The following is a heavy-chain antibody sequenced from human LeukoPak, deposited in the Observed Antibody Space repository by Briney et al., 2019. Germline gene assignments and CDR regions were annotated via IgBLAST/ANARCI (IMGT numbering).Heavy chain of an antibody. V-gene: IGHV4-34*01. CDR3: ARGRYSSGWYGY. J-gene: IGHJ4*02. CDR1: GGSFSGYY. D-gene: IGHD6-19*01. Sequence: SETLSLTCAVYGGSFSGYYWSWIRQPPGKGLEWIGEINHSGSTNYNPSLKSRVTISVDTSKNQFPLKLSSVTATDTAVYYCARGRYSSGWYGYWGQGTLVTVSS. CDR2: INHSGST.